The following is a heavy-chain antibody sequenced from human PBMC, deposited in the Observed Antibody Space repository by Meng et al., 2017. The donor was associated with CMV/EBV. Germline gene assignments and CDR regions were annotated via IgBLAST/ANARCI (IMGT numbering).Heavy chain of an antibody. CDR3: AKDDCSSTSCYDQYYYYGMDV. V-gene: IGHV3-23*01. J-gene: IGHJ6*02. D-gene: IGHD2-2*01. CDR2: ISGSGGST. Sequence: GSLRLSCAASGFTFSSYAMSRVRQAPGKGLEWVSAISGSGGSTYYADSVKGRFTISRDNSKNTLYLQMNSLRAEDTAVYYCAKDDCSSTSCYDQYYYYGMDVWGQGTTVTVSS. CDR1: GFTFSSYA.